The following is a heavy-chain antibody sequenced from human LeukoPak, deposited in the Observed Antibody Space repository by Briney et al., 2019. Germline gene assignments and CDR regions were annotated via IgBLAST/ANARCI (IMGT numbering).Heavy chain of an antibody. CDR1: GFNFSSYG. CDR3: AKHRLAVTDPLSGGIRFYGMDV. D-gene: IGHD2-21*02. CDR2: ISYDGSNK. V-gene: IGHV3-30*18. J-gene: IGHJ6*02. Sequence: GGSLRLSCAASGFNFSSYGMHWVRQAPGKGLEWVEVISYDGSNKYYADSVKGRFTISRDNSKNMLYLQMNSLRAEDTAVYYCAKHRLAVTDPLSGGIRFYGMDVWGQGTTVTVSS.